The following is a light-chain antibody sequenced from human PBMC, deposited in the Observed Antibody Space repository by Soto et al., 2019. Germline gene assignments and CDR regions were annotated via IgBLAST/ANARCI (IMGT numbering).Light chain of an antibody. CDR1: SSDVGGYNY. J-gene: IGLJ1*01. CDR3: SSYTITTALV. Sequence: QSALTQPASVSGSPGQSITISCTGTSSDVGGYNYVSWYQQHPGKAPKLMIYEVSTRSSGVSNRFSGSKSGNTASLTISGLQAEDEADYYCSSYTITTALVFGTGTKVTVL. CDR2: EVS. V-gene: IGLV2-14*01.